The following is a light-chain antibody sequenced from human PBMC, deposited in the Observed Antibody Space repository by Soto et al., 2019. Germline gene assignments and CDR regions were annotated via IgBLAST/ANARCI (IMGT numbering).Light chain of an antibody. J-gene: IGKJ1*01. CDR1: QSISYN. V-gene: IGKV3D-15*01. Sequence: EIVMTQSPATLSVSPGERATLSCRASQSISYNLAWYQQKPGQAPRLLIYGTSTRATGIPDRFSGSGSGTDFTLTISRLEPEDFAVYYCQESPRTFGQGTKVEIK. CDR2: GTS. CDR3: QESPRT.